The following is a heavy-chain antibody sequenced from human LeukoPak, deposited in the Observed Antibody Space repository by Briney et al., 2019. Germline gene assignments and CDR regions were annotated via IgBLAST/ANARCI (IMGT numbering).Heavy chain of an antibody. D-gene: IGHD5-12*01. CDR2: ISYDGSNK. CDR3: ARDRAYSGYDYVFAY. V-gene: IGHV3-30*04. CDR1: GLTFSSYA. J-gene: IGHJ4*02. Sequence: GGSLRLSCPASGLTFSSYAMHWVRQAPGKGLEWVAVISYDGSNKYYADSVKGRFTISRDNSKYTLYLQMNSLRAEDTAVYYCARDRAYSGYDYVFAYWGQGTLVTVSS.